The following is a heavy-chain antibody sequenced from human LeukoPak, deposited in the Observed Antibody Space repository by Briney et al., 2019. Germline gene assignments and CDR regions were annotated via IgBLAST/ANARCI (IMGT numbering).Heavy chain of an antibody. CDR1: GGSFSGYY. V-gene: IGHV4-34*01. CDR2: INHSGST. D-gene: IGHD7-27*01. J-gene: IGHJ6*03. CDR3: ARAFGHNWGYYYYMDV. Sequence: PSETLSLTCAVYGGSFSGYYWSWICQPPGKGLEWIGEINHSGSTNYNPSLKSRVTMSVDTSKNQFSLKLSSVTAADTAVYYCARAFGHNWGYYYYMDVWGKGTTVTVSS.